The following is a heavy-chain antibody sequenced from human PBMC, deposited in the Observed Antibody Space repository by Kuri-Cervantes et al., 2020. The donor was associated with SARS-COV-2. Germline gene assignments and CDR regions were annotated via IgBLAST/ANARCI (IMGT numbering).Heavy chain of an antibody. V-gene: IGHV4-4*07. CDR1: GGSISSYY. J-gene: IGHJ4*02. D-gene: IGHD3-10*01. CDR3: ARVKDWFGEPKFDY. CDR2: IYTSGST. Sequence: SETLSLTCTVSGGSISSYYWSWIRQPAGKGLEWIGRIYTSGSTNYNPSLKSRVTMSVDTSKNQFSLKLSSVTAADTAVYYCARVKDWFGEPKFDYWGQGTLVTVSS.